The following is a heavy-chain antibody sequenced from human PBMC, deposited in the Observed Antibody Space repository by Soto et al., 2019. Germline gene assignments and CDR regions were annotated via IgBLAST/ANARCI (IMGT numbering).Heavy chain of an antibody. V-gene: IGHV4-39*01. CDR2: IYYGGST. D-gene: IGHD6-6*01. Sequence: SSETLSLTCTVSGGSISSSGYYWGWIRQPPGKGLEWIGSIYYGGSTYYNPSLKSRVTISVDTSKNQFSLRLSSVTAADTAVYYCARLYGSSLFDYWGQGTLVTVSS. CDR1: GGSISSSGYY. CDR3: ARLYGSSLFDY. J-gene: IGHJ4*02.